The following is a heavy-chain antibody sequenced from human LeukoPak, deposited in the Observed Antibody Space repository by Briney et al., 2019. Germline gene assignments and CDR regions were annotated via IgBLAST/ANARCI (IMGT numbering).Heavy chain of an antibody. CDR3: ARERAYYGDYADFDY. V-gene: IGHV4-61*02. CDR2: IYTSGST. Sequence: PSETLSLTCTASGGSISSGNYYWSWTRKPAGKGLEWIGRIYTSGSTNYNPSLKSRVTISVDTSKNQFSLKLSSVTAADTAVYYCARERAYYGDYADFDYWGQGTLVTVSS. D-gene: IGHD4-17*01. CDR1: GGSISSGNYY. J-gene: IGHJ4*02.